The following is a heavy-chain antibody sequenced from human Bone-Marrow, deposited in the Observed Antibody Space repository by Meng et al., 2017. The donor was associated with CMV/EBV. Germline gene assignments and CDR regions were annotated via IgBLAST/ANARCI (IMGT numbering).Heavy chain of an antibody. Sequence: GGSVSSGSYSGSWIRQPAGKRLEWIGYIYYNEGNNYNPSLKSRVTMSVDTYKNQFTLKLRSVTAAATAMYYCARDILYGSYHRLFDYWGQGTLVTVSS. J-gene: IGHJ4*02. CDR1: GGSVSSGSYS. CDR2: IYYNEGN. CDR3: ARDILYGSYHRLFDY. D-gene: IGHD6-6*01. V-gene: IGHV4-61*01.